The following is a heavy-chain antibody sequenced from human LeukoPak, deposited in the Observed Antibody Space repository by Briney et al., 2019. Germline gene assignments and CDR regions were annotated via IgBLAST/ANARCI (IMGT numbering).Heavy chain of an antibody. CDR1: GFTFSTYW. CDR3: TTDVLDCSGGSCYIDY. V-gene: IGHV3-15*01. J-gene: IGHJ4*02. CDR2: IKSKTDGGTT. D-gene: IGHD2-15*01. Sequence: PGGSLRLSCAASGFTFSTYWMAWVRQAPGKGLEWVGRIKSKTDGGTTDYAAPVKGRFTISRDDSKNTLYLQMNSLKTEDTAVYYCTTDVLDCSGGSCYIDYWGQGTLVTVSS.